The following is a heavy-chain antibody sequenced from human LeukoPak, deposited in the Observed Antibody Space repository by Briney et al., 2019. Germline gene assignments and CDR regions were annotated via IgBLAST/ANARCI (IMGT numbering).Heavy chain of an antibody. J-gene: IGHJ6*02. V-gene: IGHV4-59*08. CDR1: GGSISSYY. CDR3: ARNLPYYYYGMDV. CDR2: IYYSGST. Sequence: SETLSLTCTVSGGSISSYYWSWMRQPPGKGLEWIGYIYYSGSTNYNPSLKSRVTISVDTSKNQFSLKLSSVTAADTAVYYCARNLPYYYYGMDVWGQGTTVTVSS.